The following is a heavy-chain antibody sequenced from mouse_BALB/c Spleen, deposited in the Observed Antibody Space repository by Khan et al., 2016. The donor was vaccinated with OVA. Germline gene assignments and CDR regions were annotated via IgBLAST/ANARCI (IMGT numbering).Heavy chain of an antibody. D-gene: IGHD3-1*01. CDR1: GYSITNGYF. J-gene: IGHJ3*01. CDR2: IRYDGNT. Sequence: EVQLQESGPGLVKPSQSLSLTCSVTGYSITNGYFWNWIRQFPGNNLEWMGYIRYDGNTNYNPSPKNRISITRDTSKNQFFLNLNSVTPEDTATYYCARGGSSGPAWFTYWVQGTLVTVSA. CDR3: ARGGSSGPAWFTY. V-gene: IGHV3-6*02.